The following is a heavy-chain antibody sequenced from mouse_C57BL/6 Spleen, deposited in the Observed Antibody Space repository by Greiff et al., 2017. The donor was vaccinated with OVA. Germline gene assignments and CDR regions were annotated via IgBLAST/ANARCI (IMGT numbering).Heavy chain of an antibody. J-gene: IGHJ2*01. CDR3: AREGYCSKGNFDY. CDR2: IYPRGGNT. D-gene: IGHD2-5*01. CDR1: GYTFTSYG. V-gene: IGHV1-81*01. Sequence: VQLQQSGAELARPGASVKLSCTASGYTFTSYGISWVKQRTGQGLEWIGEIYPRGGNTYYNAKFKGKATMTADKSSSTAYMELRSLTSEDSSVYCWAREGYCSKGNFDYWGQGTTLTVSS.